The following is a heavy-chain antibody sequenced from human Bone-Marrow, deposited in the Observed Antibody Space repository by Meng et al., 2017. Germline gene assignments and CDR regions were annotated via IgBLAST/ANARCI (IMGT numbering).Heavy chain of an antibody. V-gene: IGHV2-70*12. J-gene: IGHJ4*02. Sequence: SGPTLVKPTQTLTLTCTLSGFSLSTSGMCVSWVRQAPGKALEWLALIDWDDDTSYSPSLRTRLTISKDTSKNQVVLTMTNMDPVDTATYYCAHRFKRLRWEYFDYWGQGTLVTVSS. CDR2: IDWDDDT. CDR1: GFSLSTSGMC. D-gene: IGHD4-23*01. CDR3: AHRFKRLRWEYFDY.